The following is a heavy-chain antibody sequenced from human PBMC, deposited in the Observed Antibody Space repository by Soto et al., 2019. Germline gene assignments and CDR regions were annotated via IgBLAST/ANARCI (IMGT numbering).Heavy chain of an antibody. J-gene: IGHJ6*02. CDR2: INSDGSTT. Sequence: EVQLVESGGGLVQPGGPRSSPGPALGSPLGPSGSHWVAQPPGKGLVWVSRINSDGSTTNYADSVKGRFTISRDNAKNTLYLQMNSLRAEDTAVYYCARDAYYDMGVWGQGTTVTVSS. CDR3: ARDAYYDMGV. V-gene: IGHV3-74*01. CDR1: GSPLGPSG.